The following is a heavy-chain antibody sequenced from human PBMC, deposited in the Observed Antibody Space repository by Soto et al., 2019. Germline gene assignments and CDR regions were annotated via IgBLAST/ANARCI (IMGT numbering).Heavy chain of an antibody. CDR1: GGSISTGGYY. CDR3: SNYDSGARTHYFDY. CDR2: IHYSGRA. Sequence: QVQLQESGPGLVKPSQTLSLTCTVSGGSISTGGYYWSWIRQNPGKGLEWIAYIHYSGRAYSNPSLKSRVTISVDTSKNQFSLKLSSVTAADTAVYYCSNYDSGARTHYFDYWGQGTLVTVSS. V-gene: IGHV4-31*03. J-gene: IGHJ4*02. D-gene: IGHD3-10*01.